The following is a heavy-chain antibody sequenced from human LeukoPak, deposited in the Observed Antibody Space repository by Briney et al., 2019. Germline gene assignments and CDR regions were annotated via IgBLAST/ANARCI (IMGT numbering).Heavy chain of an antibody. CDR2: INSDGSST. CDR3: ARTYYYDSSGYSFDP. V-gene: IGHV3-74*01. J-gene: IGHJ5*02. D-gene: IGHD3-22*01. CDR1: GFTFSSYW. Sequence: GGSLRLSCAASGFTFSSYWMHWVRQAPGKGLVWVSRINSDGSSTSYADSVKGRFTISRDNAKNTLYLQMNSLRAEDTAVYYCARTYYYDSSGYSFDPWGQGTLVTVSS.